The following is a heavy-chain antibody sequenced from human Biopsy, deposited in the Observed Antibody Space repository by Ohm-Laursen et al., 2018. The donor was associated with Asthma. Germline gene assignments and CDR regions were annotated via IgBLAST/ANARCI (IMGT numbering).Heavy chain of an antibody. Sequence: TLSLTCAVSGGSISSGGYSWSWIRQPPGKGLEWIGYIYHSGSTYYNPSLKSRVTISEYRSKNQFSLKLSSVTAADTAVYYCARVKDGYNFDYWGQGTLVTVSS. CDR2: IYHSGST. CDR1: GGSISSGGYS. CDR3: ARVKDGYNFDY. D-gene: IGHD5-24*01. V-gene: IGHV4-30-2*01. J-gene: IGHJ4*02.